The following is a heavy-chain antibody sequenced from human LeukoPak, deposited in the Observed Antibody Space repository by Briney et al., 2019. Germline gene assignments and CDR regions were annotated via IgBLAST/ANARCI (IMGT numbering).Heavy chain of an antibody. CDR3: ARDLYCTNGVCYISNYYGMDV. CDR1: GYTFTSYG. CDR2: ISAYNGNT. Sequence: GASVKVSCKASGYTFTSYGISWVRQAPGQGLEWMGWISAYNGNTNYAQKLQGRVTMTTDTSTSTAYMELRSLRSDDTAVYYCARDLYCTNGVCYISNYYGMDVWGQGTTVTVSS. D-gene: IGHD2-8*01. J-gene: IGHJ6*02. V-gene: IGHV1-18*01.